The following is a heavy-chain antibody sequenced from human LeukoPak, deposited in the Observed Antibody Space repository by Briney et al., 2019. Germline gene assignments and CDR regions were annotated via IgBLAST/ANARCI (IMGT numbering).Heavy chain of an antibody. CDR1: GSTFTTYW. J-gene: IGHJ4*02. CDR3: VRHGLGSSWFGFDY. D-gene: IGHD6-13*01. V-gene: IGHV5-51*01. Sequence: GASLQISCKGSGSTFTTYWIGWGRQLPGKGQEWMGIIYPGDSDPRYSPSFQGQVTISADKSNSTAYLQWSSLKASDSAMYYCVRHGLGSSWFGFDYWGQGTLVTVSS. CDR2: IYPGDSDP.